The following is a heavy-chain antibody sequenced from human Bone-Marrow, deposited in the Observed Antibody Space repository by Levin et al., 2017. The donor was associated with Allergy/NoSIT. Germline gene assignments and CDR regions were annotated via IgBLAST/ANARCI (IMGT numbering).Heavy chain of an antibody. CDR3: AREDYVWGSYRLFDY. CDR2: ISSSSSYI. D-gene: IGHD3-16*02. Sequence: PGGSLRLSCAASGFTFSSYSMNWVRQAPGKGLEWVSSISSSSSYIYYADSVKGRFTISRDNAKNSLYLQMNSLRAEDTAVYYCAREDYVWGSYRLFDYWGQGTLVTVSS. CDR1: GFTFSSYS. J-gene: IGHJ4*02. V-gene: IGHV3-21*01.